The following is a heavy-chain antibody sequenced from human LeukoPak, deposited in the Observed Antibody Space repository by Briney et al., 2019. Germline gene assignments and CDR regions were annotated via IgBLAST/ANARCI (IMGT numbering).Heavy chain of an antibody. Sequence: PGGSLRLSCAASGFTFNNYAMSWVRQAPGKGLEWVSAISGSDAGTYYADSVKGRFTISRDNSKNTLYLQMNSLRAEDTAVYYCAKDPRRYSRTGGYFDYWGQGTLVTVSS. CDR3: AKDPRRYSRTGGYFDY. CDR2: ISGSDAGT. D-gene: IGHD6-13*01. CDR1: GFTFNNYA. V-gene: IGHV3-23*01. J-gene: IGHJ4*02.